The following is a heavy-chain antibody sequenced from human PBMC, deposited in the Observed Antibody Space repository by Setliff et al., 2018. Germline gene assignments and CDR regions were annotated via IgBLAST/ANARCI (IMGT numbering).Heavy chain of an antibody. D-gene: IGHD3-10*01. CDR2: IYHSRST. CDR1: GYSISSGYY. Sequence: PSETLSLTCAVSGYSISSGYYWGWIRQPPGKGLEWIGSIYHSRSTYYNPSLKSRVTISVDTSKNQFSLKLSSVTAADTAVYYCARVPSYGSGSYYYYYYGMDVWGQGTTVTVSS. J-gene: IGHJ6*02. CDR3: ARVPSYGSGSYYYYYYGMDV. V-gene: IGHV4-38-2*01.